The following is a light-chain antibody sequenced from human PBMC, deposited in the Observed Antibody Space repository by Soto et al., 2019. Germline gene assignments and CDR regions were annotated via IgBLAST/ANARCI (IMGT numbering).Light chain of an antibody. CDR1: QTISSW. CDR2: KAS. CDR3: QHYISYSDV. Sequence: DIQMTQSPSTLSGSVGDRVTITCRASQTISSWLAWYQQKPGKAPKLLIYKASTLKSGVPSRFSGSGSGTEFTLTISGLQPDEFATYYCQHYISYSDVLGQGTKVDIK. J-gene: IGKJ1*01. V-gene: IGKV1-5*03.